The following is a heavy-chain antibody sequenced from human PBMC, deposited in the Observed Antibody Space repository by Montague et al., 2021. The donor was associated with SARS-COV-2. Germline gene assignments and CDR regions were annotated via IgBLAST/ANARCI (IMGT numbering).Heavy chain of an antibody. Sequence: SETLSLTCTIPVWSITGPDYYCRWINSSHGKGLDSIGSISYAGRTYYNPSLRSRVSFSMDTSKNHFSLSLNSVTAADTAVYFCARQLPSYCSTNKCYPYYFDVWGQGALVTVSS. CDR2: ISYAGRT. CDR1: VWSITGPDYY. J-gene: IGHJ4*02. D-gene: IGHD2-2*01. V-gene: IGHV4-39*01. CDR3: ARQLPSYCSTNKCYPYYFDV.